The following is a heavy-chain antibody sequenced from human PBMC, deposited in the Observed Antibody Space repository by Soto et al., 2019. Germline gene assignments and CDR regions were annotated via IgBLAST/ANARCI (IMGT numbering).Heavy chain of an antibody. D-gene: IGHD3-10*01. Sequence: QLQLVQSGAEVKRPGASVRVSCKASGNTLTGYFLHWVRQARGQGLEWMGWLNSNSGGTKIAQKFQGRLAMTRDTSITTACMELSRLRSDDMAVYYCATSPGWLGEGSGGLDVWGLGATVTVSS. CDR1: GNTLTGYF. CDR2: LNSNSGGT. J-gene: IGHJ6*02. V-gene: IGHV1-2*02. CDR3: ATSPGWLGEGSGGLDV.